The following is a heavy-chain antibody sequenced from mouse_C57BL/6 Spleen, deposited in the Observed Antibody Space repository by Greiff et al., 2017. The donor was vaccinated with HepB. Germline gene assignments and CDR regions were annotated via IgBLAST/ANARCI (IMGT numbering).Heavy chain of an antibody. Sequence: QVHVKQSGAELVKPGASVKISCKASGYAFSSYWMNWVKQRPGKGLEWIGQIYPGDGDTNYNGKFKGKATLTADKSSSTAYMQLSSLTSEDSAVYFCARFLLYYYYAMDYWGQGTSVTVSS. J-gene: IGHJ4*01. CDR3: ARFLLYYYYAMDY. CDR1: GYAFSSYW. V-gene: IGHV1-80*01. D-gene: IGHD1-1*01. CDR2: IYPGDGDT.